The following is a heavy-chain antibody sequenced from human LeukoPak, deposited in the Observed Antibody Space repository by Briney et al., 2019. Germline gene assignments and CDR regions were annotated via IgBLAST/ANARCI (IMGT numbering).Heavy chain of an antibody. CDR3: ARGLFGIAAAAPFDY. D-gene: IGHD6-13*01. CDR2: INHSGST. J-gene: IGHJ4*02. CDR1: GGSLSGYH. Sequence: PSETPSLTRAVYGGSLSGYHWGWVRPPPGKGLEWIGEINHSGSTNYNPSLKSRVTISVDTSKNQFSLKLSSVTAADTAVYYRARGLFGIAAAAPFDYWGQGTLVTVSS. V-gene: IGHV4-34*01.